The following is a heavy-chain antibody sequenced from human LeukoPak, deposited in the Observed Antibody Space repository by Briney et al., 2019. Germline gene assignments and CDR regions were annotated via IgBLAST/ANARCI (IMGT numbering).Heavy chain of an antibody. CDR1: GYTFTSYA. CDR3: ARDRYGDGFAHFDY. Sequence: ASVKVSCKASGYTFTSYAMHWVRQAPGQGLERMGWITPSGDTNYPQKFQGRVAITRDTSITTGYMDLSRLTSDDTAVYYCARDRYGDGFAHFDYWGQGALVTVSS. V-gene: IGHV1-2*02. J-gene: IGHJ4*02. D-gene: IGHD5-24*01. CDR2: ITPSGDT.